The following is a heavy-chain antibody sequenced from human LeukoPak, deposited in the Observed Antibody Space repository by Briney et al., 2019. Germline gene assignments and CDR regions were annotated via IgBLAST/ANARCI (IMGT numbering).Heavy chain of an antibody. V-gene: IGHV3-7*01. CDR1: GFTFSSYD. D-gene: IGHD5-24*01. J-gene: IGHJ4*02. Sequence: GGSLRLSCAASGFTFSSYDMSWVRQAPGKGLEWVANIKEDGSEKYYVDSVKGRFTISRDNSKNSLYLQMSRLRAEDSAIYYCARDRDVYHTGVDYWGQGTLVTVSS. CDR2: IKEDGSEK. CDR3: ARDRDVYHTGVDY.